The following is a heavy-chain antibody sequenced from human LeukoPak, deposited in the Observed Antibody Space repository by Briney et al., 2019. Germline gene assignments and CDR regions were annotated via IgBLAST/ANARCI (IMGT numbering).Heavy chain of an antibody. Sequence: GASVKVSCKASGYTFTGYYIHWVRQAPGQGLEWMGWINPNSGGTNYAQKFQGRVTMTRDTSISTAYMELSRLRSDDTAVYYCARDPQWLVHYFDYWGQGTLVTVSS. CDR3: ARDPQWLVHYFDY. V-gene: IGHV1-2*02. CDR1: GYTFTGYY. D-gene: IGHD6-19*01. J-gene: IGHJ4*02. CDR2: INPNSGGT.